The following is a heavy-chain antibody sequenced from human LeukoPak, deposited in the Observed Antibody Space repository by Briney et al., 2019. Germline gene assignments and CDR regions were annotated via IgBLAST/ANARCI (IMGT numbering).Heavy chain of an antibody. CDR2: ISYDGSNK. D-gene: IGHD2-8*01. J-gene: IGHJ5*02. V-gene: IGHV3-30*03. CDR1: GFTLSSYG. CDR3: ARVGTSSLRDWFDP. Sequence: GGSLRLSCAASGFTLSSYGMHWVRQAPGKGLEWVAVISYDGSNKYYVDSVKGRFTISRDNSKNTLYLQMNSLRAEDTAVYYCARVGTSSLRDWFDPWGQGTLVTVSS.